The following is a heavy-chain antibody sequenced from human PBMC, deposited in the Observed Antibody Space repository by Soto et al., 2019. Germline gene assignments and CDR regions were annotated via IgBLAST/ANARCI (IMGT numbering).Heavy chain of an antibody. CDR3: VGIVGADRRWFDP. Sequence: SVNGSCAPPVCTLTNYGISWVRQAPGQGLEWMGWISAYNGNTNYAQKLQGRVTMTTDTSTSTAYMGLRTLRSDDTALYYCVGIVGADRRWFDPWGQGTLVTVSS. CDR1: VCTLTNYG. J-gene: IGHJ5*02. D-gene: IGHD1-26*01. V-gene: IGHV1-18*01. CDR2: ISAYNGNT.